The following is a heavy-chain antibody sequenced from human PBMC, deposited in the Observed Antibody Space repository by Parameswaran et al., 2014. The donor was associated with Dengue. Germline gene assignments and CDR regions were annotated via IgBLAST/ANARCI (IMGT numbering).Heavy chain of an antibody. V-gene: IGHV4-59*01. D-gene: IGHD2-15*01. J-gene: IGHJ4*02. CDR2: IYYSGST. Sequence: WIRQPPGKGLEWIGYIYYSGSTNYNPSLKSRVTISVDTSKNQFSLKLSSVTAADTAVYYCARGYCSGGSCYFVGGLDYWGQGTLVTVSS. CDR3: ARGYCSGGSCYFVGGLDY.